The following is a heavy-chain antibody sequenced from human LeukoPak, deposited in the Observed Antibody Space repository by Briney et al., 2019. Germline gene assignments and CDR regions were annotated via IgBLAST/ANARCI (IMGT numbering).Heavy chain of an antibody. J-gene: IGHJ4*02. CDR3: AREMRDGYNSIDY. V-gene: IGHV3-21*01. Sequence: PGGSLRLSCAASGFTFSSYSMNWVRQAPGKGLEWVSSISSSSSYIYYADSVKGRFTISRDNAKNSLYLQMNSLRAEDTAVYYCAREMRDGYNSIDYWDQGTLVTVSS. CDR1: GFTFSSYS. D-gene: IGHD5-24*01. CDR2: ISSSSSYI.